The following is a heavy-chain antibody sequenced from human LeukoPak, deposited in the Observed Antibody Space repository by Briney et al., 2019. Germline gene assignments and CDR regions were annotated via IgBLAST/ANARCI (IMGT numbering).Heavy chain of an antibody. CDR1: GYTFTGYY. CDR2: INPNSGGT. D-gene: IGHD3-22*01. CDR3: ARGTYYYDSSGYFDY. J-gene: IGHJ4*02. Sequence: GASVKVSCKASGYTFTGYYMHWVRQAPGQGPEWMGRINPNSGGTNYAQKFQGRVTMTRDTSISTAYMELSRLRSDDTAVYYCARGTYYYDSSGYFDYWGQGTLVTVSS. V-gene: IGHV1-2*06.